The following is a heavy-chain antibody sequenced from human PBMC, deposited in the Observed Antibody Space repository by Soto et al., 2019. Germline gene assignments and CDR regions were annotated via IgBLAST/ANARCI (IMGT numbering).Heavy chain of an antibody. J-gene: IGHJ6*02. V-gene: IGHV4-4*02. CDR1: GGSLSGHHW. Sequence: QVLLQESGPGLVKPSGTLSLTCAVSGGSLSGHHWWSWVRQSPGQGLEWIGEVYVGGATNYNPSLKSRVTISTDQSQIQLSLRVTSATAADTAVYYCAKQTISYTWDVWGQGTTVIVSS. CDR3: AKQTISYTWDV. CDR2: VYVGGAT. D-gene: IGHD3-3*01.